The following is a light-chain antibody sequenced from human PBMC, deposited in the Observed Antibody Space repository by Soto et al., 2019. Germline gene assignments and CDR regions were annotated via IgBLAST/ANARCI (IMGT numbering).Light chain of an antibody. CDR1: SSDIGSYDF. V-gene: IGLV2-23*03. Sequence: QSVLTQPASVSGSPGQSITISCTGTSSDIGSYDFVSWYQQHPGKAPKLMLYEGNKRPSGVSDRFSGSKSGNTASLTISGLQAEDEADYYCCSYAGGASVIVVFGGGTKLTVL. J-gene: IGLJ2*01. CDR3: CSYAGGASVIVV. CDR2: EGN.